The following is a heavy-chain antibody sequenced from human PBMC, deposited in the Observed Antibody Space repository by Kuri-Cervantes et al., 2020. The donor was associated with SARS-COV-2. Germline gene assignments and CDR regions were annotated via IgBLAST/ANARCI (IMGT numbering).Heavy chain of an antibody. V-gene: IGHV4-38-2*02. CDR2: TYHSGST. Sequence: GSLRLSCAVSGYSISSGYYWGWIRQPPGKGLEWIGSTYHSGSTYYNPSLKSRVTISVDTSKNQFSLKLSSVTAADTAVYYCAREDRPSGRYDYWGQGTLVTVSS. CDR3: AREDRPSGRYDY. J-gene: IGHJ4*02. CDR1: GYSISSGYY. D-gene: IGHD1-26*01.